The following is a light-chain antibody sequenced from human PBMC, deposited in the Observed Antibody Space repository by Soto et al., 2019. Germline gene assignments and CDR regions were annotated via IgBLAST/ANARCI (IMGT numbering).Light chain of an antibody. CDR2: KAI. CDR3: QRCHAFQYV. CDR1: EIITTW. J-gene: IGKJ2*01. V-gene: IGKV1-5*03. Sequence: DIQMTQSPSTRSASVGDRVTITCRAIEIITTWLAWYQQKPGKVPKLLIYKAINLQSGVPSRFSGSGSGTESTLTISSLQTYDFVSYYSQRCHAFQYVFGLGTKL.